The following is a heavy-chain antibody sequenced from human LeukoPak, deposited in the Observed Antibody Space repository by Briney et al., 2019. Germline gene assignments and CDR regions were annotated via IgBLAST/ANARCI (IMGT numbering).Heavy chain of an antibody. Sequence: PGGSLRLSCAASGFTVSSNYMSWVRQAPGKGLEWVSVIYSGGSTYYADSVKGRFTISRDNSKNTLYLQMNSLRAEDTAVYYCARDFNGAQDPYYYYGMDVWGQGTTVTVSS. V-gene: IGHV3-53*01. CDR1: GFTVSSNY. J-gene: IGHJ6*02. D-gene: IGHD4-17*01. CDR3: ARDFNGAQDPYYYYGMDV. CDR2: IYSGGST.